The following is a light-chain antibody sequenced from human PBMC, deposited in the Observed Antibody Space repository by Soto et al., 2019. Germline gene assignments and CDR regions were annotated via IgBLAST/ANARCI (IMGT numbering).Light chain of an antibody. CDR1: QSISTY. J-gene: IGKJ4*01. CDR3: QQSYSTLLS. Sequence: DIQMTQSPSSLSASVGDRVTITCRASQSISTYLNWYQQKPGKAPKLLIYAASSLHSGVPSRFSGSASGTDFTLIISSLQPEDFATYSCQQSYSTLLSFGGGTKVEIK. CDR2: AAS. V-gene: IGKV1-39*01.